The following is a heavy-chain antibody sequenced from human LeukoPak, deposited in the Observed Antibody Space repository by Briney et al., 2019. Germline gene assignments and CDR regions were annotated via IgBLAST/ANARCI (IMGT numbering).Heavy chain of an antibody. CDR1: GFTFRYYA. CDR3: ARGRSSAWAPIDY. CDR2: ISNDGSIQ. Sequence: GGSLRLSCAASGFTFRYYAMHWVRQAPGKGLEWVAVISNDGSIQYYTDSVKGRFTISRDNSKSTLYLQMDSLRAEDTAVYYCARGRSSAWAPIDYWGQGTLVTVSS. D-gene: IGHD6-19*01. V-gene: IGHV3-30*14. J-gene: IGHJ4*02.